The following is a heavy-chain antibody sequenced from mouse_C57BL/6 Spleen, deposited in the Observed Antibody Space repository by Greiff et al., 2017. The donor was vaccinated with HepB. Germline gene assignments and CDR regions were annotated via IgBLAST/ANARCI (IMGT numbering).Heavy chain of an antibody. CDR3: ARQNYGSSLDV. CDR1: GFTFSSYT. CDR2: ISGGGGNT. Sequence: EVKLMESGGGLVKPGGSLKLSCAASGFTFSSYTMSWVRQTPEKRLEWVATISGGGGNTYYPDSVKGRFTISRDNAKNTLYLQMSSLRSEDTALYYCARQNYGSSLDVWGTGTTVTVSS. V-gene: IGHV5-9*01. J-gene: IGHJ1*03. D-gene: IGHD1-1*01.